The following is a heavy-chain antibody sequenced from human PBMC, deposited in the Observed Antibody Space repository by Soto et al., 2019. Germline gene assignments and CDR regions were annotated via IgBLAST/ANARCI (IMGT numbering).Heavy chain of an antibody. CDR3: ARDWFFVRGYSYGTAGDYYYYGMDV. Sequence: GGSLRLSCAASGFTFSSYAMHWVRQAPGKGLEWVAVISYDGSNKYYADSVKGRFTISRDNSKNTLYLQMNSLRAEDTAVYYCARDWFFVRGYSYGTAGDYYYYGMDVWGQGTTVTVSS. D-gene: IGHD5-18*01. J-gene: IGHJ6*02. CDR2: ISYDGSNK. CDR1: GFTFSSYA. V-gene: IGHV3-30-3*01.